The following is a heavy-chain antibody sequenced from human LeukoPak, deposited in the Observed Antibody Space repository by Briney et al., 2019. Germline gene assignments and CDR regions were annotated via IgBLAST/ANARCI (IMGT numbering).Heavy chain of an antibody. CDR2: IIPIFGPA. Sequence: SVKVSCKASGGTFSNYAIGWVRQAPGQGLEWMGGIIPIFGPANYAQKFQGRVTIAADESTSTAYMELSSLRSEDTAVYYCARAGEVSNSGSCLEYWGPETLVTVSS. J-gene: IGHJ4*02. V-gene: IGHV1-69*13. CDR3: ARAGEVSNSGSCLEY. CDR1: GGTFSNYA. D-gene: IGHD5/OR15-5a*01.